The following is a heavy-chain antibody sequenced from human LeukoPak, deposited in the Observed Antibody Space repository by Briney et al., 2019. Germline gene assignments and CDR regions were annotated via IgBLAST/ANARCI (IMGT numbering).Heavy chain of an antibody. CDR1: GASISSYF. V-gene: IGHV4-59*01. D-gene: IGHD3-9*01. CDR2: IYYTGST. CDR3: ASSPDILTGYYNDY. Sequence: PSETLSLTCTVSGASISSYFWSWIRQPPGKGLEWIGYIYYTGSTNYNPSLKSRITTSVDTSNSQFPLQLSSVTAADTAVYYCASSPDILTGYYNDYWGQGTLVTVSS. J-gene: IGHJ4*02.